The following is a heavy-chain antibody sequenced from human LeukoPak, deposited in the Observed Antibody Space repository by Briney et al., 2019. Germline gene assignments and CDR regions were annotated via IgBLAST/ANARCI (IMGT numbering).Heavy chain of an antibody. J-gene: IGHJ3*02. CDR1: GFTFSNYD. Sequence: PGGSLRLSCAASGFTFSNYDMSWVRQAPGKGLERVSGINGNGGSTYNADSVKGRFTISRDNSKNTLYLQMNSLRAEDTAVYYCAKGGLVHPLHIWGQGTMVTVSS. CDR2: INGNGGST. V-gene: IGHV3-23*01. CDR3: AKGGLVHPLHI. D-gene: IGHD3/OR15-3a*01.